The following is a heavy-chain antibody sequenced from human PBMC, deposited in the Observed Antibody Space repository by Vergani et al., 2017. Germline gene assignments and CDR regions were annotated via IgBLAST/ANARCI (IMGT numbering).Heavy chain of an antibody. D-gene: IGHD2-21*02. V-gene: IGHV1-69*04. CDR2: IIPILGIA. CDR3: ARVIHCGGDCV. CDR1: GGTFSSYA. Sequence: QVQLVQSGAEVKKPGSSVKVSCKASGGTFSSYAISWVRHAPGQGLEWMARIIPILGIANYAQKFQGRVTITADKSTSTSYMELSSLRSEVTAVYYCARVIHCGGDCVWGQGTTVTVSS. J-gene: IGHJ6*02.